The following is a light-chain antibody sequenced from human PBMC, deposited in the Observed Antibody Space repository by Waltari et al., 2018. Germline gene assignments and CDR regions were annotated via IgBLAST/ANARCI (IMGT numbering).Light chain of an antibody. Sequence: EIVLTQSPGTLSLSPGERATLSCRASQRVTSGYIAWYQHKPGQAPRLLIYTASTRATGIPGRFSGSGSGTDFLLTINGLEPEDFAVYYCQYYGSAPRTFGQGTKVEIK. CDR3: QYYGSAPRT. V-gene: IGKV3-20*01. CDR1: QRVTSGY. CDR2: TAS. J-gene: IGKJ1*01.